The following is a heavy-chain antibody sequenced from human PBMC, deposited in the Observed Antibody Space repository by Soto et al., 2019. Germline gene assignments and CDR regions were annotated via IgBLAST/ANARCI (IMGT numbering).Heavy chain of an antibody. CDR2: IFYTGSS. CDR3: ARGHLALFAFDS. J-gene: IGHJ4*02. D-gene: IGHD3-16*02. Sequence: QVQLQESGPGLVKPSETLSLTCTVSGGSVSGGSYFWSWIRQPPGKGLEWIGYIFYTGSSTYNASLKSRATISVDMCKNQFSLKLSSVTAADTAVYYCARGHLALFAFDSWGQGTLVPVS. CDR1: GGSVSGGSYF. V-gene: IGHV4-61*01.